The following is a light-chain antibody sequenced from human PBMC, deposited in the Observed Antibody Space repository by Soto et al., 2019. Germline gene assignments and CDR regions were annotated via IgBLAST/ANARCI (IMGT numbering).Light chain of an antibody. CDR3: QSYDSSRSGYV. V-gene: IGLV1-40*01. Sequence: QSVLTQPPSVSGAPGQRVTISCTGSSSNIGAGYDVHWYQQLPGTAPKLLIYGNSKRPSGVPDRFSGSKSGTSASLAITGLQAEDEADYYCQSYDSSRSGYVFGTGTKLTVL. CDR2: GNS. CDR1: SSNIGAGYD. J-gene: IGLJ1*01.